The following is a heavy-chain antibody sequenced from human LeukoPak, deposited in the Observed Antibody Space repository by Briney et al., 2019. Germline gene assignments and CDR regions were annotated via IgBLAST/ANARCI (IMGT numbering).Heavy chain of an antibody. CDR2: ISASGGST. D-gene: IGHD2/OR15-2a*01. CDR3: AKYVSAKGPPYALDV. Sequence: GGSLRLSCAASEFTFSSYAMQWVRQAPGKGLEWVSGISASGGSTWYADSVKGRFTISRDNSKNTLYLQMHSLRAEDTAVYYCAKYVSAKGPPYALDVWGQGTTVTVSS. CDR1: EFTFSSYA. V-gene: IGHV3-23*01. J-gene: IGHJ6*02.